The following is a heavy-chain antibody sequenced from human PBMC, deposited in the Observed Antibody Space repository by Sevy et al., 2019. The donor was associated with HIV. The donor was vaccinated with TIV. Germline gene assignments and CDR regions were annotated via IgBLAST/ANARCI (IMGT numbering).Heavy chain of an antibody. CDR2: IWYDGSNK. CDR3: AMNYYDSSGSSFFFDY. D-gene: IGHD3-22*01. CDR1: GFTFSSYG. V-gene: IGHV3-33*01. Sequence: GGSLRLSCAASGFTFSSYGMHWVRQAPGKGLEWVAVIWYDGSNKYYEDSVKGRFTISTDNSKNTLYLQMNSLRAEDTAVYYCAMNYYDSSGSSFFFDYWGQGTLVTVSS. J-gene: IGHJ4*02.